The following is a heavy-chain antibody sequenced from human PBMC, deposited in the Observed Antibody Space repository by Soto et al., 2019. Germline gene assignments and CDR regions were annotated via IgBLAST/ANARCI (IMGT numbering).Heavy chain of an antibody. CDR2: TYYRSKWYN. CDR3: ARDPGYSSSWYWGYFDY. V-gene: IGHV6-1*01. CDR1: GYSVSSNSAS. J-gene: IGHJ4*02. Sequence: PSHTLSLTCGISGYSVSSNSASLNFIIQSPSRGLEWLVRTYYRSKWYNDYAVSVKSRITINPDTSKNQFSLQLNSVTPEDTAVYYCARDPGYSSSWYWGYFDYWGQGTLVTVSS. D-gene: IGHD6-13*01.